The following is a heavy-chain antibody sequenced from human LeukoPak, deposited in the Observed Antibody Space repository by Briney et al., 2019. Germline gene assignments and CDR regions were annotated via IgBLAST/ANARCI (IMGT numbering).Heavy chain of an antibody. J-gene: IGHJ4*02. CDR1: GFTFHDYA. V-gene: IGHV3-9*01. CDR3: AKDRMGCSGGSCYSFDC. CDR2: LSWNSGSI. Sequence: GGSLRLSCAASGFTFHDYAMHWVRQAPGKGWEGAPVLSWNSGSIDYADSVRGRFTISRDNAKNSLYLQMNSLRAEDTALYYCAKDRMGCSGGSCYSFDCWGQGTLVTVSS. D-gene: IGHD2-15*01.